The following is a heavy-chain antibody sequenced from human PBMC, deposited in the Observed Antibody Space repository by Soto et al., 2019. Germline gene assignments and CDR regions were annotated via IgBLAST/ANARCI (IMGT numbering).Heavy chain of an antibody. D-gene: IGHD6-25*01. V-gene: IGHV1-2*04. J-gene: IGHJ6*02. CDR3: ARDVLATAAGYGMDV. CDR1: GYTFTGYY. Sequence: QVQLVQSGAEVKKPGASVKVSCKASGYTFTGYYMHWVRQAPGQGLEWMGWINPNSGGTNYAQKFQGWVTMTRDTSISTAYMELSRLRSDDTAVYYCARDVLATAAGYGMDVWGQGTTVTVSS. CDR2: INPNSGGT.